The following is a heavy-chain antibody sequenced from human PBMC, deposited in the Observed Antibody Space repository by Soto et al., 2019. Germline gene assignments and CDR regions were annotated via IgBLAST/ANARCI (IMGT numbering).Heavy chain of an antibody. CDR2: ISSSSTI. CDR1: GFTFSSYS. Sequence: GGSLRLSCAASGFTFSSYSMNWVRQAPGKGLEWVSYISSSSTIYYADSVKGRFTISRDNAKNSLYLQMNSLRAEDTAVYYCARGIAAAGVPVDYWGQGTLVTVSS. J-gene: IGHJ4*02. D-gene: IGHD6-13*01. CDR3: ARGIAAAGVPVDY. V-gene: IGHV3-48*01.